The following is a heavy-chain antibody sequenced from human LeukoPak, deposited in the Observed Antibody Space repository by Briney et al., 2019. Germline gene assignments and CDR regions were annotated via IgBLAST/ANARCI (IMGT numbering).Heavy chain of an antibody. CDR3: AREEGYSNYVFGY. D-gene: IGHD4-11*01. Sequence: SVKVSCKASGGTFSSYAISWVRQAPGQGLEWMGRIIPILGIANYAQKFQGRVTITADKSTSTAYMELSSLRSEDTAVYYCAREEGYSNYVFGYWGQGTLVTVSS. J-gene: IGHJ4*02. V-gene: IGHV1-69*04. CDR2: IIPILGIA. CDR1: GGTFSSYA.